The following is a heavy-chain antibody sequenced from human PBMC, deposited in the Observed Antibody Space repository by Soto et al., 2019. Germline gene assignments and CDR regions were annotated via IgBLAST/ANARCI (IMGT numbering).Heavy chain of an antibody. CDR1: GGTFGNYP. CDR2: VIPILGMG. J-gene: IGHJ4*02. D-gene: IGHD5-12*01. CDR3: ATDYRDGYNIPFDY. V-gene: IGHV1-69*02. Sequence: VQLVQSGAEVKQPGSSVKVSCKTSGGTFGNYPINWVRQAPGQGLEWMGRVIPILGMGSYAQKFQGRVTITADRSTSTAYMELSSLLSDDTAVYYCATDYRDGYNIPFDYWGQGTLVTVSS.